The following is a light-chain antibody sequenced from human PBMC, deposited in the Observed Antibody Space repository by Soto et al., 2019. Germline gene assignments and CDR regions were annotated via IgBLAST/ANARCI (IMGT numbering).Light chain of an antibody. CDR2: DAS. CDR1: QSISSW. Sequence: DIQMTQSPSTLSASVGDRVTITCRASQSISSWLAWYQQKPGKAPKLLIYDASSLESGVPSRFSGSGSGTEFTLTISSLQPDDFSTYYCQHYNRYGAFGQGTKV. J-gene: IGKJ1*01. V-gene: IGKV1-5*01. CDR3: QHYNRYGA.